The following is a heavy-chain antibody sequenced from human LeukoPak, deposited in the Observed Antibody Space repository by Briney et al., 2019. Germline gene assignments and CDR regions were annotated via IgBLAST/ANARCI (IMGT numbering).Heavy chain of an antibody. D-gene: IGHD4-17*01. V-gene: IGHV3-30-3*01. CDR2: ISYDGSNK. CDR3: ATPTVTTVY. Sequence: PGGSLRPSCAASGFTLSSYAMHWVRQAPGKGLEWVAVISYDGSNKYYADSVKGRFTISRDNSKNTLYLQMNSLRAEDTAVYYCATPTVTTVYWGQGTLVTVSS. CDR1: GFTLSSYA. J-gene: IGHJ4*02.